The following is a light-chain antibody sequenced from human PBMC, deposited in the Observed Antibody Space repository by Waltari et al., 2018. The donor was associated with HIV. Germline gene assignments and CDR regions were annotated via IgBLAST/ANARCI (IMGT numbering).Light chain of an antibody. CDR2: SNT. Sequence: QSVLTQPPSASGTPGQRVTISCSGSSSNIGRNTVNWYQQLPGTAPKLLIYSNTQRPSGVPARCSGSKSGTSASLAISGLQSEDEADYYCAAWYDGLNGVVFGGGTKLTVL. V-gene: IGLV1-44*01. J-gene: IGLJ2*01. CDR1: SSNIGRNT. CDR3: AAWYDGLNGVV.